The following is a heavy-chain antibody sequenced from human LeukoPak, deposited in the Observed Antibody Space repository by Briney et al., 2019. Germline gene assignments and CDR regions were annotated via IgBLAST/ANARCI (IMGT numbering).Heavy chain of an antibody. CDR2: ISSSSSYI. D-gene: IGHD2-15*01. CDR1: GFTFSSYS. J-gene: IGHJ4*02. Sequence: PGGSLRLSCAASGFTFSSYSMNWVRQAPGKGLEWVSSISSSSSYIYYADSVKGRFTISRDNAKNSLYLQMNSLRGEDTAVYYCARDRARSRCSGGSCPKQVGHQFDYWGQGTLVTVSS. CDR3: ARDRARSRCSGGSCPKQVGHQFDY. V-gene: IGHV3-21*01.